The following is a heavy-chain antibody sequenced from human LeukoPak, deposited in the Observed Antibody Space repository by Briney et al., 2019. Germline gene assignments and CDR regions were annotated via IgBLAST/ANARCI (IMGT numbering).Heavy chain of an antibody. CDR1: GYTFTGYY. V-gene: IGHV1-2*06. Sequence: ASVKVSCKASGYTFTGYYMHWVRQAPGQGLEWMGRINPNSGGTNYAQKFQGRVTMTRDTSISTAYMELSRLRSADTAVYYCARAPYYYDSSGLSYWGQGTLVTVSS. CDR2: INPNSGGT. CDR3: ARAPYYYDSSGLSY. J-gene: IGHJ4*02. D-gene: IGHD3-22*01.